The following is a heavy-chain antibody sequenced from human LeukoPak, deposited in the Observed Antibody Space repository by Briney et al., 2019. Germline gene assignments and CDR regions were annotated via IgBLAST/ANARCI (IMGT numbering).Heavy chain of an antibody. J-gene: IGHJ3*02. D-gene: IGHD3-3*01. CDR3: ARAPPPTIFGVVINDAFDI. V-gene: IGHV4-34*01. CDR1: GGSFSGYY. CDR2: INHSGNT. Sequence: SETLSLTCAVYGGSFSGYYWSWIRQPPGKGLEWIGEINHSGNTNYNPSPKSRVTISVDTSKNQFSLKLSSVTAADTAVYYCARAPPPTIFGVVINDAFDIWGQGTMVTVSS.